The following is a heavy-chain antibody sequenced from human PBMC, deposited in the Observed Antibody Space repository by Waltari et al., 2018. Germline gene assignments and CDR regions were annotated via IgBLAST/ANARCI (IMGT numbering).Heavy chain of an antibody. CDR2: INPYSGGP. V-gene: IGHV1-2*06. J-gene: IGHJ4*02. CDR1: GYTFTGYY. CDR3: ARGANYYDSSGSQGDY. Sequence: QVQLVQSGAEVKKPGASVKVSCKASGYTFTGYYMHWVRQAPGKGLEWMGRINPYSGGPNYAQKFQGRVTMTRDTSISTAYMELSRLRSDDTAVYYCARGANYYDSSGSQGDYWGQGTLVTVSS. D-gene: IGHD3-22*01.